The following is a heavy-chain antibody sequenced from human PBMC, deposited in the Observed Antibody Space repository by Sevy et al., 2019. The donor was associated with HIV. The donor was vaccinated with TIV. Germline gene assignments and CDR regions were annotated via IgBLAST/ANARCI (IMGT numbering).Heavy chain of an antibody. Sequence: LGGSLRLSCAASGFTFSSYSMNWVRQAPGKGLEWVSSISSSSSYIYYTDSVKGRFTISRDNAKNSLYLQMNSLRAEDTAVYYCARDGPCSGGSCYSAYWGQGTLVTVSS. D-gene: IGHD2-15*01. V-gene: IGHV3-21*01. J-gene: IGHJ4*02. CDR2: ISSSSSYI. CDR3: ARDGPCSGGSCYSAY. CDR1: GFTFSSYS.